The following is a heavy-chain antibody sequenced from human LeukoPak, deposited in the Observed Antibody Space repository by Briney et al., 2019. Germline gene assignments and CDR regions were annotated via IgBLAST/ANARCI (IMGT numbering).Heavy chain of an antibody. D-gene: IGHD2-15*01. Sequence: SGGSLRLSCAASGFTFSSYAMSWVRQAPGKGLEWVSAMSGSGGSTYYADSVKGRFTISRDNSKNTLYLQMNSLRAEDTAVYYCAQAFRPGGYCSGNSCSGYWGQGTLVTVSS. J-gene: IGHJ4*02. V-gene: IGHV3-23*01. CDR2: MSGSGGST. CDR3: AQAFRPGGYCSGNSCSGY. CDR1: GFTFSSYA.